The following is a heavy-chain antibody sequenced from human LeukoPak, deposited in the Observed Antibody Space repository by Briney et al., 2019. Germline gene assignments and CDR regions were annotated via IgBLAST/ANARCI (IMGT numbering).Heavy chain of an antibody. J-gene: IGHJ3*02. CDR2: ISQDGSGK. V-gene: IGHV3-7*03. CDR1: GFTFSNYW. CDR3: ARVMMIRGADLTPHDAFDI. D-gene: IGHD3-10*01. Sequence: GGSLRLSCGASGFTFSNYWMSWVRQAPGKGLEWVINISQDGSGKNYADSVEGRFTISRDNAKNSLYLQMNSLRAEDTAVYYCARVMMIRGADLTPHDAFDIWGQGTMVTVSS.